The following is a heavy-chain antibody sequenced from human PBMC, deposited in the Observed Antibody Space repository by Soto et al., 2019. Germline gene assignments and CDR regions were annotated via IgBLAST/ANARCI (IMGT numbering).Heavy chain of an antibody. V-gene: IGHV1-69*13. Sequence: ASVKVSCKASGGTFSSYAISWVRQAPGQGLEWMGGIIPIFGTANYAQKFQGRVTITADESTSTAYMELSSLRSEDTAVYYCARESSSAFRYYYYGMDVWGQGTTVTVSS. CDR3: ARESSSAFRYYYYGMDV. J-gene: IGHJ6*02. CDR1: GGTFSSYA. D-gene: IGHD6-6*01. CDR2: IIPIFGTA.